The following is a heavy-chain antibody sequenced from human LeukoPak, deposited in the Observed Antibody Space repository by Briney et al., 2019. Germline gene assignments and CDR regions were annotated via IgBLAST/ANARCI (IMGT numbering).Heavy chain of an antibody. J-gene: IGHJ6*02. D-gene: IGHD1-26*01. V-gene: IGHV4-59*08. CDR3: ARLGGGSYGYYYYYGMDV. Sequence: PSETLSLTCTVSGGSISSYYWSWTRQPPGKGLEWIGYIYYSGSTNYNPSLKSRVTISVDTSKNQFSLKLSSVTAADTAVYYCARLGGGSYGYYYYYGMDVWGQGTTVTVSS. CDR2: IYYSGST. CDR1: GGSISSYY.